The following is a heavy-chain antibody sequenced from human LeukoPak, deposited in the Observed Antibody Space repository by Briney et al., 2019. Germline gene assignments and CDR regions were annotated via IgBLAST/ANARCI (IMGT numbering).Heavy chain of an antibody. CDR3: VREYSAFEI. Sequence: SETLSLTCTVSGGSISTYYWSWIRQPPGKGLEWIGYIHYSGYTSYNPSLKSRITISVDTSKNQLSLILNSVTAADTAVYYCVREYSAFEIWGQGTMVTVSS. CDR2: IHYSGYT. D-gene: IGHD1-1*01. CDR1: GGSISTYY. J-gene: IGHJ3*02. V-gene: IGHV4-59*13.